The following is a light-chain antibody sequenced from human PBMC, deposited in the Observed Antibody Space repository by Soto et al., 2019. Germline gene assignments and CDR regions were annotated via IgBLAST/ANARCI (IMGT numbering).Light chain of an antibody. V-gene: IGLV2-14*02. Sequence: QSVLTQPASVSGSPGQSITISCAGTGSDVGAYNLVSWYQHHPGKAPKLIICDVSTRPSGVSNRFSGSKSGNTASLTISGLQPEDEADYYCSSYTTSNTRQIVFGTGTKVTVL. J-gene: IGLJ1*01. CDR3: SSYTTSNTRQIV. CDR1: GSDVGAYNL. CDR2: DVS.